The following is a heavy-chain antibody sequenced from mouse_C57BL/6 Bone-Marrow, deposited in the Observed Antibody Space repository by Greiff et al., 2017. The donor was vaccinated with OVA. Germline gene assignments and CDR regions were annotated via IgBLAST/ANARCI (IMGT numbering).Heavy chain of an antibody. J-gene: IGHJ3*01. CDR3: TRPGYYPFAY. CDR2: IDPENGDT. D-gene: IGHD2-3*01. Sequence: EVQLQQSGAELVRPGASVKLSCTASGFNIKDDYMHWVKQRPEQGLEWIGWIDPENGDTEYASKFQGKATITADTSSNTAYLQLSSLTSEDTAVYYCTRPGYYPFAYWGQGTLVTVSA. CDR1: GFNIKDDY. V-gene: IGHV14-4*01.